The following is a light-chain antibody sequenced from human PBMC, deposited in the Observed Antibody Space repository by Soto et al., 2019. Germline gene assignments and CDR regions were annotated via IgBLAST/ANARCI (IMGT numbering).Light chain of an antibody. J-gene: IGKJ3*01. Sequence: EIVLTQSPATLSLSPRERATLSCRASQSVSSYLAWYQQKPGQAPRLLVYDASNRATCIPATFSGSGSGTAFTLTISSLEPEDFAVYYCQQRSNWPFAFGPGTNVDIK. CDR2: DAS. CDR1: QSVSSY. CDR3: QQRSNWPFA. V-gene: IGKV3-11*01.